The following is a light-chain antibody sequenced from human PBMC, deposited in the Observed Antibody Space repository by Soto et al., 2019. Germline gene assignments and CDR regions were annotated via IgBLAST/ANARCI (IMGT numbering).Light chain of an antibody. J-gene: IGKJ5*01. CDR1: HSISTY. CDR2: DAS. V-gene: IGKV3-11*01. Sequence: EIVWTQSPATLSLSPGGRATLSCRASHSISTYLGWYQQRPGQAPRLLIYDASSRATGIPARFSGSGSGTDFTLTISSLEPEDFAVYYCQQRTHWPSFGQGTRLEIK. CDR3: QQRTHWPS.